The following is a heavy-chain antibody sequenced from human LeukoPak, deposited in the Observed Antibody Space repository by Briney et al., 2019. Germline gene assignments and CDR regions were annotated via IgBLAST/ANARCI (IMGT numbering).Heavy chain of an antibody. D-gene: IGHD6-13*01. CDR3: ASNPDAKDSSSWYYYYYYMDV. CDR2: ISSSSSTI. J-gene: IGHJ6*03. V-gene: IGHV3-48*01. CDR1: GFTFSSYS. Sequence: GGSLRLSCAASGFTFSSYSMNWVRQAPGKGLEWVSYISSSSSTIYYADSVKGRFTISRDNAKNSLYLQMNSLRAEDTAVYYCASNPDAKDSSSWYYYYYYMDVWGKGTTVTVSS.